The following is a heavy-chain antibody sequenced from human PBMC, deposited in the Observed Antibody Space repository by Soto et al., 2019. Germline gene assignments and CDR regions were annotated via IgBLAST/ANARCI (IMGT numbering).Heavy chain of an antibody. CDR1: GYTFISNV. CDR3: ARVGYSGSYYRFVY. D-gene: IGHD1-26*01. Sequence: ASVKVSCKASGYTFISNVIHWVRQAPGQRPEWMGWINAGNGNTKYSQKFQGRVTITRDASATTAYMEMSSLNSEDTAVYYCARVGYSGSYYRFVYWGQGTLVTVSS. CDR2: INAGNGNT. J-gene: IGHJ4*02. V-gene: IGHV1-3*01.